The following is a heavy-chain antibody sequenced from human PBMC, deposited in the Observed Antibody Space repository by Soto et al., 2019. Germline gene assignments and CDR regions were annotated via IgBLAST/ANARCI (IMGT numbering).Heavy chain of an antibody. Sequence: PSETLSLTCTVSGGSISSGDYYWSWIRQPPGKGLEWIGYIYYSGSTYYNPSLKSRVTISVDTSKNQFSLKLSSVTAADTAVYYCARARADRLRDFDYWGQGTLVTVSS. V-gene: IGHV4-30-4*01. J-gene: IGHJ4*02. CDR2: IYYSGST. CDR1: GGSISSGDYY. D-gene: IGHD3-10*01. CDR3: ARARADRLRDFDY.